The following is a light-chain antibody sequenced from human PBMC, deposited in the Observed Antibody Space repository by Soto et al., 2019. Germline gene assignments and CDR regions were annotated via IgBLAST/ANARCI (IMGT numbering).Light chain of an antibody. CDR1: SSNIGAGYD. V-gene: IGLV1-40*01. CDR3: QSYDSSLSVVV. J-gene: IGLJ2*01. Sequence: QAVVTQPPSVSGAPGQRVTISCTGSSSNIGAGYDVQWYQQLPGTAPKLLMYGNSNGPSGVPDRFSASKSGTSASLAITGLQAEDEADYYCQSYDSSLSVVVFGGGTKVTVL. CDR2: GNS.